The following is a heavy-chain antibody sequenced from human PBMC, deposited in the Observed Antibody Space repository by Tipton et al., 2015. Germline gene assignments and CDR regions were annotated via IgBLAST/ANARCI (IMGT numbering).Heavy chain of an antibody. Sequence: TLSLTCTVSGGSISTYYWSWIRQPPGKGLEWIGYIYYSGSTKYNPSLKSRVTISVDTSKNQFSLKLSSVTAADTAVYYCATGGGGDWFDPWGQGTLVTVSS. J-gene: IGHJ5*02. D-gene: IGHD3-16*01. V-gene: IGHV4-59*01. CDR2: IYYSGST. CDR3: ATGGGGDWFDP. CDR1: GGSISTYY.